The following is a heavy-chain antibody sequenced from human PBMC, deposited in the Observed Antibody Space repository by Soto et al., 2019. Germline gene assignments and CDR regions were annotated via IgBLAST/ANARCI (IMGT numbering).Heavy chain of an antibody. CDR3: ARSQGGSSSLDIYYYYYYGMDV. J-gene: IGHJ6*02. Sequence: QVQLVQSGAEVKKPGSSVKVSCKAPGGTFSTYAISWVRQAPGQGLEWMGGVIPIFGTPKYAQKFQGRVTITADESTSTGYMELRSLRSEATAVYYCARSQGGSSSLDIYYYYYYGMDVWGQGTTLTVSS. V-gene: IGHV1-69*01. CDR2: VIPIFGTP. CDR1: GGTFSTYA. D-gene: IGHD2-15*01.